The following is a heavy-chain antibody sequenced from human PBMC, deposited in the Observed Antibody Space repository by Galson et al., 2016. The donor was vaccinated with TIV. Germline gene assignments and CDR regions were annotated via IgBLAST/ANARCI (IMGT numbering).Heavy chain of an antibody. J-gene: IGHJ3*02. V-gene: IGHV3-30*03. CDR3: ARENFGGKPYDAFDI. D-gene: IGHD4-23*01. CDR2: ISFDGNNQ. CDR1: GFIFSIYG. Sequence: SLRLSCAASGFIFSIYGMHWVRQAPGKGLEWVTLISFDGNNQYYADSVKGRFTSSRDNAENLIFLRMNSLRAEDTAVYFCARENFGGKPYDAFDIWGQGTVVTVSS.